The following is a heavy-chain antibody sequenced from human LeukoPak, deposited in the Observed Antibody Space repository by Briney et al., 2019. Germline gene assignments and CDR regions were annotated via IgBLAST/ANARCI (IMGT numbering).Heavy chain of an antibody. CDR3: AKAFGTNGYYQLPIDF. D-gene: IGHD3-22*01. CDR2: FRGSGIST. J-gene: IGHJ4*02. CDR1: GFTFSSYA. V-gene: IGHV3-23*01. Sequence: GGSLRLSCAASGFTFSSYAMSWVRQAPGKGLEWVSGFRGSGISTFYADTVKGRFTISRDNSKNTLYLLLNNLRAEDTALYYCAKAFGTNGYYQLPIDFWGQGTLVTVSA.